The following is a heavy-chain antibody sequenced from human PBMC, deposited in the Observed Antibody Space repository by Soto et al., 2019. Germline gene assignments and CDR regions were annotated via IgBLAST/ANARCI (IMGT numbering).Heavy chain of an antibody. CDR2: IKHSGSS. CDR1: AGSFSHYY. Sequence: PSETLSLTCAVYAGSFSHYYWNWIRQSPGKGLEGIGKIKHSGSSNYNPSLRSRVSISVDMSKNQFSLRLTSVTAADTAVYYCARGGSSDWQVALDIWGQGTMVTVSS. J-gene: IGHJ3*02. D-gene: IGHD6-19*01. V-gene: IGHV4-34*01. CDR3: ARGGSSDWQVALDI.